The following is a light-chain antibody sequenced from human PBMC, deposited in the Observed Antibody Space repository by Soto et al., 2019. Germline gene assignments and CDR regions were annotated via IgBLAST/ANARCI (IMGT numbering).Light chain of an antibody. V-gene: IGKV1-33*01. Sequence: DIQMTQSPPSLSASVGDRVTITCQASQDIQNYINWYQQKPGKAPKLLIFDASNLQPGVASRFSGRASETDFFLTISSLHPEDFATYFCQQYHDFPSTFGQGTKVDIK. CDR2: DAS. CDR3: QQYHDFPST. CDR1: QDIQNY. J-gene: IGKJ2*01.